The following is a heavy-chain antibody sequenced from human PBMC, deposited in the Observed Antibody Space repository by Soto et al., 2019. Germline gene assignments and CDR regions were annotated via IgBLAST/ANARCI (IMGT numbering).Heavy chain of an antibody. V-gene: IGHV3-74*01. CDR2: INSDGSST. D-gene: IGHD3-3*01. Sequence: GSLRLSCAASGFTFSSYWMHWVRQAPGKGLVWVSRINSDGSSTSYADSVKGRFTISRDNAKNTLYLQMNSLRAEDTAVYYCARDLPRSFGVVINYYYYYYGMDVWGQGTTVTVPS. CDR3: ARDLPRSFGVVINYYYYYYGMDV. CDR1: GFTFSSYW. J-gene: IGHJ6*02.